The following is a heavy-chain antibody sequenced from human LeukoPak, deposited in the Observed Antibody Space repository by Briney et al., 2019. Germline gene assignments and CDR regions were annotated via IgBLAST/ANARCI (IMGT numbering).Heavy chain of an antibody. Sequence: SETLSLTCTVSGGSISNYYWSWIRQPPGKGLEWIGYIYYSGSTNYNPSLKSRVTISVDTSKNQFSLKLSSVTAADTAVYYCARHSSSWYVDYWGQGTLVTVSS. CDR1: GGSISNYY. J-gene: IGHJ4*02. D-gene: IGHD6-13*01. CDR3: ARHSSSWYVDY. CDR2: IYYSGST. V-gene: IGHV4-59*08.